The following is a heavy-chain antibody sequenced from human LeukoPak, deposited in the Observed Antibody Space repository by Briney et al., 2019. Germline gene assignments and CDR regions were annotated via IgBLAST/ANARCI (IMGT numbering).Heavy chain of an antibody. V-gene: IGHV4-39*07. CDR3: ARDKRGTYYDSSGYKYSWFDP. CDR1: GGSISSSSYY. J-gene: IGHJ5*02. Sequence: SETLSLTCTVSGGSISSSSYYWGWIRQPPGKGLEWIGSIYYSGSTYYNPSLKSRVTISVDTSKNQFSLKLSSVTAADTAVYYCARDKRGTYYDSSGYKYSWFDPWGQGTLVTVSS. D-gene: IGHD3-22*01. CDR2: IYYSGST.